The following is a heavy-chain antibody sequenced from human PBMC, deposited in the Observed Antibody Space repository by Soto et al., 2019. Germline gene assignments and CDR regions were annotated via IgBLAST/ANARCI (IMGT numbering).Heavy chain of an antibody. CDR1: GFTFSSYS. CDR3: AKEVGWYYYGMDV. CDR2: ISSSSSYI. Sequence: PGGSLRLSCAASGFTFSSYSMNWVRQAPGKGLEWVSSISSSSSYIYYADSVKGRFTISRDNAKNSLYLQMNSLRAEDTAVYYCAKEVGWYYYGMDVWGQGTTVTVS. V-gene: IGHV3-21*01. D-gene: IGHD2-15*01. J-gene: IGHJ6*02.